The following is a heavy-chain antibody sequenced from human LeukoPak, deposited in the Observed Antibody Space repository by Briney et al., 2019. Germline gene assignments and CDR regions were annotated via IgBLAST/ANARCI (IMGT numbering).Heavy chain of an antibody. CDR2: ISSSGSTR. CDR1: GFTFSDYY. D-gene: IGHD5-18*01. J-gene: IGHJ4*02. Sequence: GGSLRLSCAASGFTFSDYYMSWIRQAPGKGLEWVSYISSSGSTRYYADSVKGRFTISRDNAKNSLYLQMNSLRAEDTAVYYCARGYNMDTAMGYFDCWGQGTLVTVSS. V-gene: IGHV3-11*01. CDR3: ARGYNMDTAMGYFDC.